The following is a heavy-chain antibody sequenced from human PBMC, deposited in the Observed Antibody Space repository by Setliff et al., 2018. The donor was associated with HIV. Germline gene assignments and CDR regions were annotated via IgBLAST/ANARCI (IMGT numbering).Heavy chain of an antibody. J-gene: IGHJ4*02. V-gene: IGHV4-59*01. CDR3: ARDRMPMASWVPDK. CDR2: IYYSGST. CDR1: GGSISSYY. D-gene: IGHD2-2*01. Sequence: SETLSLTCTVSGGSISSYYWSWIRQPPGKGLEWIGYIYYSGSTNYNTSLKSRVTISVDTSKNQFSLKLNSVTAADTAVYYCARDRMPMASWVPDKWGQGTLVTVSS.